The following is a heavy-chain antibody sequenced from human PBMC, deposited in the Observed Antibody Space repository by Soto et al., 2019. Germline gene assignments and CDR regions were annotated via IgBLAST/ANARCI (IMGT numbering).Heavy chain of an antibody. D-gene: IGHD3-22*01. CDR3: ARSTAVVNYYDSSGYRKWFDP. CDR1: GYTFTSYA. CDR2: INAGNGNT. J-gene: IGHJ5*02. Sequence: ASVKVSCKASGYTFTSYAMHWVRQAPGQRLEWMGWINAGNGNTKYSQKFQGRVTITRDTSASTAYMELSSLRSEDTAVYYCARSTAVVNYYDSSGYRKWFDPWGQGTLVTVSS. V-gene: IGHV1-3*01.